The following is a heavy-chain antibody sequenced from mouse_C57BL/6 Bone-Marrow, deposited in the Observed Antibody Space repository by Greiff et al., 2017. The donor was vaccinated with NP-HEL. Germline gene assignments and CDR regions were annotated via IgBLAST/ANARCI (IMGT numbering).Heavy chain of an antibody. CDR1: GFTFSSYG. CDR2: ISSGGSYT. Sequence: EVQLVESGGDLVKPGGSLKLSCAASGFTFSSYGMSWVRQTPDKRLEWVATISSGGSYTYYPDSVKGRFTISRDNAKNTLYLQMSSLKSEDTAMYYCARRPSTHYFDYWGQGTTLTVSS. D-gene: IGHD2-1*01. V-gene: IGHV5-6*01. J-gene: IGHJ2*01. CDR3: ARRPSTHYFDY.